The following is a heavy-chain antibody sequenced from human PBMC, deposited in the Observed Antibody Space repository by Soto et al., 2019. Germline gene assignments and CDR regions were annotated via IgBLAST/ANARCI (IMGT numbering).Heavy chain of an antibody. CDR2: IYPGDSDT. V-gene: IGHV5-51*01. J-gene: IGHJ6*02. CDR1: GYRFSSYW. D-gene: IGHD2-8*01. CDR3: ARQGSNGAYYYYGMDV. Sequence: PGESRKISCXGSGYRFSSYWIAWVRQMPGKGLEWMGIIYPGDSDTRYSPSFQGQVTFSVDKSNNTAYLQWSSLKASDTAMYYCARQGSNGAYYYYGMDVWGQGTAVTVSS.